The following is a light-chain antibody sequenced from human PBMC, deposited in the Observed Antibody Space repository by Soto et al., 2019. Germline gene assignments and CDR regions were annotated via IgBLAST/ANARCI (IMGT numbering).Light chain of an antibody. J-gene: IGKJ3*01. CDR1: QSVSVNS. CDR2: AAS. Sequence: EIVLTKSPGHLSLSPGERATLSCRASQSVSVNSLAWYQQKVGQAPRLLIYAASTRATGVPDRFSGTGSGTDFALTISRLETDDSAVYYCQQYGGSPFTFGPGTKVDIK. V-gene: IGKV3-20*01. CDR3: QQYGGSPFT.